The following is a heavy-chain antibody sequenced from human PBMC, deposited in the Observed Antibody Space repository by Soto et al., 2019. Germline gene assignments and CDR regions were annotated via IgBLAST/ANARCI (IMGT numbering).Heavy chain of an antibody. D-gene: IGHD6-13*01. J-gene: IGHJ3*02. V-gene: IGHV2-5*02. CDR2: IYWDDDK. CDR3: AHFWYSSFYPSLTYDAFDI. CDR1: GFSLSTSGVG. Sequence: QITLKESGPTLVRPTQTLTLTCTFSGFSLSTSGVGVGWIRQPPGKALEWLALIYWDDDKRYSPSLKSRLTITKDTSKNQVVLTMTNMDSVDTVTYYCAHFWYSSFYPSLTYDAFDIRGQGTMVTVSS.